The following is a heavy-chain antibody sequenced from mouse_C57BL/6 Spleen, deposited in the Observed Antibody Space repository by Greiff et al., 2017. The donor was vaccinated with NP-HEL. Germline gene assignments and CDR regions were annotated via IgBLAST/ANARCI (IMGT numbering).Heavy chain of an antibody. Sequence: QVQLQQPGAELVKPGASVKLSCKASGYTFTSYWMQWVKQRPGQGLEWIGEIDPSDSYTNYNQKFKGKATLTVDTSSSTAYMQLSSLTSEDSAVYYCALSNSFDYWGKGTTLTVSS. CDR2: IDPSDSYT. CDR1: GYTFTSYW. J-gene: IGHJ2*01. D-gene: IGHD1-1*01. CDR3: ALSNSFDY. V-gene: IGHV1-50*01.